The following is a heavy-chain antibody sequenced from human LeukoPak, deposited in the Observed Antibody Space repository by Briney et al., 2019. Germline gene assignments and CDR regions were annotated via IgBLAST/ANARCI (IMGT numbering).Heavy chain of an antibody. J-gene: IGHJ4*01. CDR3: ATRITIFGVVTDFDY. CDR2: INPNSGGT. D-gene: IGHD3-3*01. V-gene: IGHV1-2*02. Sequence: ASVKVSCKASGYTFTSYYMHWVRQAPGQGLEWMGWINPNSGGTNYAQKFQGRVTMTRDTSISTAYMELSRLRSDDTAVYYCATRITIFGVVTDFDYWGQGTLVTVSS. CDR1: GYTFTSYY.